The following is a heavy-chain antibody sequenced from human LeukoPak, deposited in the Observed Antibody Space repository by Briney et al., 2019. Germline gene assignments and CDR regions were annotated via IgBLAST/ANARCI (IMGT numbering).Heavy chain of an antibody. D-gene: IGHD1-26*01. CDR1: GYTLTELS. CDR2: FDPEDGET. Sequence: ASVKVSCKVSGYTLTELSMHWVRQAPGEGLEWMGGFDPEDGETIYAQKFQGRVTMTEDTSTDTAYMELSSLRSEDTAVYYCARVVGASSLEESGFDYWGQGTLVTVSS. V-gene: IGHV1-24*01. CDR3: ARVVGASSLEESGFDY. J-gene: IGHJ4*02.